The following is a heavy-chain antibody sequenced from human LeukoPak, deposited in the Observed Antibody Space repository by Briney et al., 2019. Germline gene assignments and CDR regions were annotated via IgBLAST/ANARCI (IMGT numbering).Heavy chain of an antibody. CDR1: GYTFSDYY. D-gene: IGHD5-12*01. CDR3: SRGSALNRAYSGYDQPFPY. V-gene: IGHV1-2*02. J-gene: IGHJ4*02. Sequence: ASVKVSCKASGYTFSDYYMHWVRQAPGQGLEWMGCINPNTGATGYAQKFQGRVTMTRDTSISTADMELNSLRSDDTAMYYCSRGSALNRAYSGYDQPFPYWGQGTLVAVSS. CDR2: INPNTGAT.